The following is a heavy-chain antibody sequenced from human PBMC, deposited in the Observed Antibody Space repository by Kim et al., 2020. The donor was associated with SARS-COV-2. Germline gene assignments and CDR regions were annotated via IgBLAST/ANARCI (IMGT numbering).Heavy chain of an antibody. Sequence: ASVKVSCKASGYTFTSHKIHWVRQAPVHGLEWMGIITPGDGTINYAQKFQGRVTMTRDTSTSAVYVELGSLRSEDTAIYYCARDNTNWSMDVWGQGTTVTVSS. CDR2: ITPGDGTI. J-gene: IGHJ6*02. CDR1: GYTFTSHK. V-gene: IGHV1-46*01. CDR3: ARDNTNWSMDV. D-gene: IGHD1-1*01.